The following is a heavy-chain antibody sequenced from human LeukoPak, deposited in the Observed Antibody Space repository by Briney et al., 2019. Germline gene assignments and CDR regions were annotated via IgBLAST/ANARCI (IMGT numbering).Heavy chain of an antibody. CDR1: GGTFSSYA. Sequence: SVKVSFKASGGTFSSYAISWVRQAPGQGIEWMGRIIPIFGIANYAQKFQGRVTITADKSTSTAYMELSSLRSEDTAVYYCARVKTGNYYDSSGYYYWGQGTLVTVSS. D-gene: IGHD3-22*01. CDR3: ARVKTGNYYDSSGYYY. V-gene: IGHV1-69*04. J-gene: IGHJ4*02. CDR2: IIPIFGIA.